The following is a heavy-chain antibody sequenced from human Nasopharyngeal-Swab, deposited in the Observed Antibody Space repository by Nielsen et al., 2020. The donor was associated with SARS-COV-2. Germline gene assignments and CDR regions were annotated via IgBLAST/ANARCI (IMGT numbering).Heavy chain of an antibody. CDR2: INHSGST. V-gene: IGHV4-34*01. Sequence: WIRQPPGKGLEWIGEINHSGSTNSNPSLKSRVTISVDTSKNQFSLKLSSVTAADTAVYYCARGRSGGATPYYFDYWGQGTLVTVSS. D-gene: IGHD1-26*01. J-gene: IGHJ4*02. CDR3: ARGRSGGATPYYFDY.